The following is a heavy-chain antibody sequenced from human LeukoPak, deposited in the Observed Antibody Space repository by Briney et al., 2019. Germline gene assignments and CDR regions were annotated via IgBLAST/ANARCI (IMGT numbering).Heavy chain of an antibody. Sequence: PGGSLRPSCAASGFPFSSYSMNWVRQAPGKGLEWVSSISRSSSYIFYADSVKGRFTISRDNAKTSVYLQMNSLRAEDTAVYYCARGPEGDLSYNWFDPWGQGTLVTVSS. D-gene: IGHD3-10*01. V-gene: IGHV3-21*01. CDR3: ARGPEGDLSYNWFDP. CDR1: GFPFSSYS. CDR2: ISRSSSYI. J-gene: IGHJ5*02.